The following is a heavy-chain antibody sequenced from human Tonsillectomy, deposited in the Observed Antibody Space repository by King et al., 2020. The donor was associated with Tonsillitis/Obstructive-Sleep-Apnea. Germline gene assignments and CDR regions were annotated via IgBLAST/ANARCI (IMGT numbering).Heavy chain of an antibody. CDR3: ARDQVQRYYYDRSGYYYDY. CDR2: INPNSGGT. V-gene: IGHV1-2*02. CDR1: GYTFTGYY. J-gene: IGHJ4*02. D-gene: IGHD3-22*01. Sequence: HVQLVESGAEVKKPGASVKVSCKASGYTFTGYYMHWVRQAPGQGLEWMGWINPNSGGTNYAQKFQGRVTMTRDTSISTAYMELSRLRSDDTAVYYCARDQVQRYYYDRSGYYYDYWGQGTLVTVSS.